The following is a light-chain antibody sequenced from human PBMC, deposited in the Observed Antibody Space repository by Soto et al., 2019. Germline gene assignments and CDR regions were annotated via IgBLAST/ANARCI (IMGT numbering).Light chain of an antibody. CDR2: DVS. CDR3: SSYAGSNSYV. V-gene: IGLV2-8*01. CDR1: SSDVGGYNY. J-gene: IGLJ1*01. Sequence: QPVLTQPPSASGSPGQSVTISCTGTSSDVGGYNYVSWYQQHPGKAPKFIIYDVSKRPSGVPDRFSGSKSGNTASLTVSGLQAEDEADYYCSSYAGSNSYVFGTGTKVTVL.